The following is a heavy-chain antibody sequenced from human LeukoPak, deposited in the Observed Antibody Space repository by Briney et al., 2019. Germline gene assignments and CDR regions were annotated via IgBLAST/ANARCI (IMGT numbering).Heavy chain of an antibody. V-gene: IGHV3-48*03. CDR3: ARDPVNCSGGSCYSDAFDI. J-gene: IGHJ3*02. D-gene: IGHD2-15*01. CDR1: GFAFSSYE. CDR2: ISSSGSTI. Sequence: PGGSLRLSCAASGFAFSSYEMNWVRQAPGKGLEWVSYISSSGSTIYYADSVKGRFTISRDNTENSLYLQMNSLRAEDTAVYYCARDPVNCSGGSCYSDAFDIWGQGTMVTVSS.